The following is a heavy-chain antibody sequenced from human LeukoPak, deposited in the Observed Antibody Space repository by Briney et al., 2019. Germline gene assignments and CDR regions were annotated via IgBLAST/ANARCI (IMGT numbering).Heavy chain of an antibody. D-gene: IGHD5-18*01. CDR2: IKQDGSEK. J-gene: IGHJ4*02. Sequence: PGGSLRLSCAASGFTLSSYWMSWVRQAPGKGLEWVANIKQDGSEKYYVDSVKGRSTISRDNAKNSLYLQMNSLRAEDTAVYYCAREYSYGDFDYWGQGTLVTVSS. CDR1: GFTLSSYW. V-gene: IGHV3-7*03. CDR3: AREYSYGDFDY.